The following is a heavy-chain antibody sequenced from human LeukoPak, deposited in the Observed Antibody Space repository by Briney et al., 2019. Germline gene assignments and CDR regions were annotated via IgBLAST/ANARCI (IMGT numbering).Heavy chain of an antibody. V-gene: IGHV5-51*01. CDR1: GYSFTSYW. Sequence: GEALKISCKGSGYSFTSYWIGWVRQMPGKGLECMGIIYPGDSDTRYSPSFQGQVTISADKSISTAYLQWSSLKASDTAIYYCARHISGYSYATYYGMDVWGQGTTVTVSS. CDR3: ARHISGYSYATYYGMDV. CDR2: IYPGDSDT. D-gene: IGHD5-18*01. J-gene: IGHJ6*02.